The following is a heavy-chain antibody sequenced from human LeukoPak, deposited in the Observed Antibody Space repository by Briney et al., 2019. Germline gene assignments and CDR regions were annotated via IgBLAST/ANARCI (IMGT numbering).Heavy chain of an antibody. Sequence: SETLSLTCTVSGGSLSGFYWSWIRQPPGKGPEWIGYIYYSGTTKYNPSLKSRVTISADTSKNQFSLTLMSVTAADTATYHCARIHRYCSGGNCYVYDYWGPGTRVTVSS. J-gene: IGHJ4*02. D-gene: IGHD2-15*01. CDR2: IYYSGTT. V-gene: IGHV4-59*01. CDR3: ARIHRYCSGGNCYVYDY. CDR1: GGSLSGFY.